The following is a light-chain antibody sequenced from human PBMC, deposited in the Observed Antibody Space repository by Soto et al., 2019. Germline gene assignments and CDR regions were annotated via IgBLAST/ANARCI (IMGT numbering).Light chain of an antibody. CDR3: SSYTSSSTRV. V-gene: IGLV2-14*01. CDR1: SSDIGGYNS. J-gene: IGLJ2*01. Sequence: QSALTQPASVSGSPGQSITISCTGASSDIGGYNSVSWYQQHPGKAPQLMIYDVSYRPSGISSRVSGSKSGNTASLTISGLQAEDEADYYCSSYTSSSTRVFGGGTKVTVL. CDR2: DVS.